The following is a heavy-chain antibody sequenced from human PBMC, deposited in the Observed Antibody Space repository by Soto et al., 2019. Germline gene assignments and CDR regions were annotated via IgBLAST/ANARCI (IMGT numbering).Heavy chain of an antibody. CDR1: GFNFSNYA. CDR3: AKDRRAGGNSAFYFDL. Sequence: XGSLRLSCAASGFNFSNYAMSWVRQAPGKGLEWVSLISATGGGTYYADSVKGRFTIPRDNSHNTLYLQVHSLTAEDTAVYYCAKDRRAGGNSAFYFDLWGQGAQVTVS. V-gene: IGHV3-23*01. D-gene: IGHD3-16*01. CDR2: ISATGGGT. J-gene: IGHJ4*02.